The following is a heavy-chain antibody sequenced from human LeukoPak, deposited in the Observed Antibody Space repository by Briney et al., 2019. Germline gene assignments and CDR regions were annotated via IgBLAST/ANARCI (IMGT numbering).Heavy chain of an antibody. V-gene: IGHV7-4-1*02. J-gene: IGHJ6*02. CDR3: ARPKLGYCSSTSCLTYYYYGMDV. CDR2: INTNTGNP. Sequence: ASVKVSCKASGYTFTSYAMNWVRQAPGQGLEWMGWINTNTGNPTYAQGFTGRFVFSLDTSVSTAYLQISSLKAEDTAVYYCARPKLGYCSSTSCLTYYYYGMDVWGQGTTVTVSS. D-gene: IGHD2-2*01. CDR1: GYTFTSYA.